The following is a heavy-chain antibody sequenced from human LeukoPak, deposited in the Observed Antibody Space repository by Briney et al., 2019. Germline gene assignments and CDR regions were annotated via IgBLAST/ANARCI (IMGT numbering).Heavy chain of an antibody. Sequence: GGSLRLSCAGSGFTFDDYAMHWVRHTPGKGLEWVSGSSWNSGNIAYADFVGGRFTISRDNAKNSLSLQMNRLSDEDTAVYYCATDAYGGATFFYYMDVWGKGTTVTVSS. CDR2: SSWNSGNI. D-gene: IGHD2/OR15-2a*01. CDR3: ATDAYGGATFFYYMDV. V-gene: IGHV3-9*01. CDR1: GFTFDDYA. J-gene: IGHJ6*03.